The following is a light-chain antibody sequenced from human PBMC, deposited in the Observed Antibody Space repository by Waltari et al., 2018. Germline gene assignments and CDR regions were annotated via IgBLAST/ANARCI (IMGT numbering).Light chain of an antibody. V-gene: IGKV1-39*01. Sequence: DIQMTQSPSSLSASVGASVTITCRASQSISSYLNWYQQKPGKAPKLLIYAASRLQSGVPSRFSGSGSGTDFTLTISSLQPEDFATYYCQQSYSTPRTFGQGTKVEIK. CDR1: QSISSY. J-gene: IGKJ1*01. CDR3: QQSYSTPRT. CDR2: AAS.